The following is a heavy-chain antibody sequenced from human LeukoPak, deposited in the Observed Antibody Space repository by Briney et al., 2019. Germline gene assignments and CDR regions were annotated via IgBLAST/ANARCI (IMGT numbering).Heavy chain of an antibody. D-gene: IGHD3-22*01. CDR2: ISWDGGST. Sequence: QPGGSLRLSCAASGFTFDDYAMHWVRQAPGKGLEWVSLISWDGGSTYYADSVKGRFTISRDNSKNSLYLQKNSMRAEDATLYYCAKDSSGYYWDYWGQGTMVTVSS. CDR1: GFTFDDYA. CDR3: AKDSSGYYWDY. J-gene: IGHJ4*01. V-gene: IGHV3-43D*03.